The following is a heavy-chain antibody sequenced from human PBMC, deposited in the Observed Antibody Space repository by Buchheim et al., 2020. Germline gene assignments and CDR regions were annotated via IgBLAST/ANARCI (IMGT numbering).Heavy chain of an antibody. CDR2: INPSGGST. V-gene: IGHV1-46*01. J-gene: IGHJ5*02. Sequence: QVQLVQSGAEVKKPGASVKVSCKASGYTFTYFYIHWVRQAPGQGLEWMGIINPSGGSTTYAQKFQGRVTMTRDTSSSTVHLELSSLRSEDTATYYCARDAVDSWYDHWGQGTL. CDR1: GYTFTYFY. CDR3: ARDAVDSWYDH.